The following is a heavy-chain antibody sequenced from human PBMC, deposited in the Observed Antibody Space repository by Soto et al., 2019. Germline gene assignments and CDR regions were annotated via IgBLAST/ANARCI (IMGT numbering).Heavy chain of an antibody. CDR3: ARSHGAAVLDY. CDR1: GYTFTSYA. D-gene: IGHD6-13*01. V-gene: IGHV1-3*01. Sequence: GASVKVSCKDSGYTFTSYAMHWVRQAPGQRLERMGWMNAGNGNTKYSQKFQGRVTITRDTSASTAYMELSSLRSEDTAVYYCARSHGAAVLDYWGQGTLVTVSS. CDR2: MNAGNGNT. J-gene: IGHJ4*02.